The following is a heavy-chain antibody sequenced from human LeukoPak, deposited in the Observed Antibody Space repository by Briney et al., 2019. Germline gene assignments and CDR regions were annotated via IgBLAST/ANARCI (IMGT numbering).Heavy chain of an antibody. Sequence: ASVKVSCKASGYTFTSYAMHWVRQAPGQRLEGMGWSNAGNGNTKYSQKFQGRVTITRDTSASTAYMELSSLRSEDTAVYYCARSIMITFGGVIAPGYWGQGTLVTVSS. D-gene: IGHD3-16*02. CDR2: SNAGNGNT. CDR1: GYTFTSYA. V-gene: IGHV1-3*01. CDR3: ARSIMITFGGVIAPGY. J-gene: IGHJ4*02.